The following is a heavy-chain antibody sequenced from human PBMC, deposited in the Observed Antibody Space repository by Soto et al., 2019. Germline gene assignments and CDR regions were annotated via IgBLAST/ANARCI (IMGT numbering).Heavy chain of an antibody. J-gene: IGHJ4*02. CDR1: GFTFSSYA. V-gene: IGHV3-23*01. CDR2: ITTSGDDT. Sequence: EVQLLESGGGLVQPGGSLRLSCSTSGFTFSSYAMSWVRQPPGEGLEWVSGITTSGDDTYYADSVKGRFTISRDNSKNTLYLQMSSLRGEDTAVYYCAYGGSWSNYWGQGTLVTVSS. CDR3: AYGGSWSNY. D-gene: IGHD6-13*01.